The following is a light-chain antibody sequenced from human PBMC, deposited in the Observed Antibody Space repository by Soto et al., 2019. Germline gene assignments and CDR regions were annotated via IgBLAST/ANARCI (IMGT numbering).Light chain of an antibody. CDR2: EVS. J-gene: IGLJ3*02. CDR3: SSYTSSSPRV. V-gene: IGLV2-14*01. Sequence: QSALTQPASVSGSPGQSITISCTGTSSDVGSYNYVSWYQQHPGKAPKLMIYEVSNRPSGVSNRFSGSKSGNTASLTISGLQAEDEADYYCSSYTSSSPRVFGGGTKLTVL. CDR1: SSDVGSYNY.